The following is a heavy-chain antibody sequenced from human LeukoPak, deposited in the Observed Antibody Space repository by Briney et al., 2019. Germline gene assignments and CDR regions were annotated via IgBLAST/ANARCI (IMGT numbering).Heavy chain of an antibody. CDR2: IYYSGST. CDR1: GGSISSSTYF. CDR3: ARESLTWLQSRTSWFDP. J-gene: IGHJ5*02. D-gene: IGHD5-24*01. Sequence: SETLSLTCTVSGGSISSSTYFWGWIRQPPGKGLEWIGTIYYSGSTYYNPSLKSRVTISVDSSKNQFSLRLSSVTAADTAVYYCARESLTWLQSRTSWFDPWGQGTLVTVSS. V-gene: IGHV4-39*07.